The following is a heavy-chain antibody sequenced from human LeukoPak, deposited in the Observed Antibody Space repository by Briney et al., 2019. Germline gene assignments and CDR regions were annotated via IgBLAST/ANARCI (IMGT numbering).Heavy chain of an antibody. CDR1: GFTFSSAW. J-gene: IGHJ4*02. CDR3: TRDFGWQQFDY. Sequence: GGSLRLSCAASGFTFSSAWMTWVRQAPGKGPGWVANINGDGSERYYVASVKGRFTISRDNAKNSLYLQMNSLRAEDTAVYYCTRDFGWQQFDYWGQGTLVTVSS. D-gene: IGHD5-24*01. CDR2: INGDGSER. V-gene: IGHV3-7*01.